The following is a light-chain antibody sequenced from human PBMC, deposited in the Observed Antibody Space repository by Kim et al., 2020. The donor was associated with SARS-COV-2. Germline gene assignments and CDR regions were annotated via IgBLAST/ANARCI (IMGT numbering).Light chain of an antibody. Sequence: DIQMTQSPSSLSASVGDSVTITCRASQGIRNHLAWYQQKPGRVPKLLIYAASALQSGDPSRFSGSGSGTDFTLTISSLQPEDVATYYCQNYNSVPLTFGVGTKVDIK. CDR3: QNYNSVPLT. CDR2: AAS. V-gene: IGKV1-27*01. CDR1: QGIRNH. J-gene: IGKJ4*01.